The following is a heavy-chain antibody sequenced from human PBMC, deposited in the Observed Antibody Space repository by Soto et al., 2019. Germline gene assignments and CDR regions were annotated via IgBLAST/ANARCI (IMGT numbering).Heavy chain of an antibody. CDR2: ISGFNGKT. D-gene: IGHD3-10*01. V-gene: IGHV1-18*01. J-gene: IGHJ4*02. CDR1: GYTFTITG. CDR3: ARDLDGSGSYYTDY. Sequence: GASVKVSCKASGYTFTITGITWVRQAPGQGPEWMGWISGFNGKTNYAQKFQGRVTMTADTSTTTAYMELRSLTSDDTAVYYCARDLDGSGSYYTDYLGQGTLVTGS.